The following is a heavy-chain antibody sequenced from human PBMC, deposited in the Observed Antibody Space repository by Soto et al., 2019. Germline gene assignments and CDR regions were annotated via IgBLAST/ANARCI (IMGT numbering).Heavy chain of an antibody. CDR2: IIPIFGTT. J-gene: IGHJ5*02. Sequence: QVQLVQSGAEVKKPGSSVRVSCKASGGALRRNAITWVRQAPGQGLEWMGEIIPIFGTTTYAQKFQGRVTISANQSTNQPSLHLSSRRSKDPAASYYASDPRHTGYPNRGKFHPWGPGTLDTVSS. V-gene: IGHV1-69*01. CDR3: ASDPRHTGYPNRGKFHP. CDR1: GGALRRNA. D-gene: IGHD5-12*01.